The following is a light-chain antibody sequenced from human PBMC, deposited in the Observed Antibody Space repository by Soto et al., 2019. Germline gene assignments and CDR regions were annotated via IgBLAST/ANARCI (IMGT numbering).Light chain of an antibody. J-gene: IGKJ1*01. CDR3: PHYNSYSEA. V-gene: IGKV1-5*03. CDR1: QSISSW. CDR2: KAS. Sequence: DIRMNKSPAALSATERDRVTITSVASQSISSWLAWYQQKPGKAPKLLIYKASSLKSGVPSRFSGSGSGTEFTLTISSLQPDDFATYYCPHYNSYSEAFGQGTKVAI.